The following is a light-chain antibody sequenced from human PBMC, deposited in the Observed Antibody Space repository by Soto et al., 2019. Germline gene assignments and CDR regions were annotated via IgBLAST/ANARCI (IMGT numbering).Light chain of an antibody. J-gene: IGKJ4*01. CDR2: GAS. CDR3: QQYGSSPGT. V-gene: IGKV3-20*01. CDR1: QSVSSSY. Sequence: EIVLTQSPGTLSLSPGERATLSCRASQSVSSSYLAWYQQKPGQAPRLLTYGASSRATGIPDRFSGSGSGTDFTLTISRLEPEDFAVYYCQQYGSSPGTFGGGTKVDIK.